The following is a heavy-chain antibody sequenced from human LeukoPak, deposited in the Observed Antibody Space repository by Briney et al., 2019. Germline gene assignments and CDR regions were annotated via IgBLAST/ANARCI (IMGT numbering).Heavy chain of an antibody. CDR1: GGSLSGYF. Sequence: SETLSLTCAVYGGSLSGYFWSWIRQPPGKGLEWIGEINHSGSTNYNPSLKSRVTISVDTSKNQFSLKLSSVTAADTAVYYCARGIRFTMVRGVIDDAFDIWGQGTMVTVSS. V-gene: IGHV4-34*01. J-gene: IGHJ3*02. CDR2: INHSGST. CDR3: ARGIRFTMVRGVIDDAFDI. D-gene: IGHD3-10*01.